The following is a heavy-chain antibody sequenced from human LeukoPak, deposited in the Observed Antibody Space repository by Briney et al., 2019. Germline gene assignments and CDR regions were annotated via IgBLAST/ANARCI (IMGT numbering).Heavy chain of an antibody. Sequence: PGGSLRLSCAASGFTFSNYSMNWVRQAPGKGLEWVSSISSSSSYIYYADSVRGRFTISRDNAKNSLYLQINSLRAEDTAVYYCARDRSSAGYYLYYFDYWGQGALVTVSS. CDR1: GFTFSNYS. J-gene: IGHJ4*02. CDR2: ISSSSSYI. CDR3: ARDRSSAGYYLYYFDY. D-gene: IGHD3-22*01. V-gene: IGHV3-21*01.